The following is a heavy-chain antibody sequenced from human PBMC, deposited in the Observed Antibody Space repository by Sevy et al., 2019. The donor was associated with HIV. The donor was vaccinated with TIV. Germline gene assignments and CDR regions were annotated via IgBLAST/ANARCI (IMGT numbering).Heavy chain of an antibody. Sequence: GGSLRLSCAASGFTFVSYAMHWVRQAPGKGLEWVAMISSDGRNINYADSVKGRFTISRDTSKNTLLLQMNSLRAEDTVVYYCAKASYRDYYDSGGYETEWGQGTLVTVSS. CDR3: AKASYRDYYDSGGYETE. D-gene: IGHD3-22*01. J-gene: IGHJ4*02. V-gene: IGHV3-30*04. CDR2: ISSDGRNI. CDR1: GFTFVSYA.